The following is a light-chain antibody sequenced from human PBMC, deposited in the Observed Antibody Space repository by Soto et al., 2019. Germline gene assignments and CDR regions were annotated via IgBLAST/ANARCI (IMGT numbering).Light chain of an antibody. V-gene: IGLV1-40*01. CDR1: SCNIWADYE. CDR2: DNS. CDR3: RTYDSSLSAFYV. J-gene: IGLJ1*01. Sequence: QSVLTQPAAVSGAPGQRVTISCTGSSCNIWADYEVLWYQQLPGTAPKLLIYDNSNRPSGVPDRFSCSKSGTSAALAIAGCHAADEADYYCRTYDSSLSAFYVFGTGTKVTV.